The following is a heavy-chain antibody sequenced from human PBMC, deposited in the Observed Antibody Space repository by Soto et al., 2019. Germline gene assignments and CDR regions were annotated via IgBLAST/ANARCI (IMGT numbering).Heavy chain of an antibody. CDR1: GFILSTYS. CDR3: ATWGDRSYWYLGDY. V-gene: IGHV3-48*01. J-gene: IGHJ4*02. CDR2: ISSGGRNI. Sequence: EVQLVESGGDLVQPGGSLRLSCTASGFILSTYSMNWVRQAPGRGLEWVAYISSGGRNIYYADSVKGRLTISRDNAQNSLFLQMNSLRAEDTAVYYCATWGDRSYWYLGDYWGQGNLVTVSS. D-gene: IGHD6-13*01.